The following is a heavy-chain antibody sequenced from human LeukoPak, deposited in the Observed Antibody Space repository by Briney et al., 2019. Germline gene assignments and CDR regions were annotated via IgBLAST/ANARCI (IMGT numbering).Heavy chain of an antibody. V-gene: IGHV3-30*04. Sequence: GRSLRLSCEASGFSFSTSGVHWVRQAPGKGLEWMAVISKDGRKNHYADSVKGRFTISRDNSKSTLFLQMNSLRPEDTAIYYCARDLLNYGSAYYDVGIFDSWGQGTLVTVSS. J-gene: IGHJ4*02. CDR1: GFSFSTSG. CDR3: ARDLLNYGSAYYDVGIFDS. CDR2: ISKDGRKN. D-gene: IGHD3-10*01.